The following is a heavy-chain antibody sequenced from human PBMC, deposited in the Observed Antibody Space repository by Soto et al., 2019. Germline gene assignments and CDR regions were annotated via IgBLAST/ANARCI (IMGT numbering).Heavy chain of an antibody. D-gene: IGHD3-16*01. Sequence: GGSLRLSCAASGFTFSSYWMHWVRQAPGKGLVWVSRIDSAGTSTYYADSVQGRFTISRDNAKNTLYLQMNSLRAEDTALYYCARGPFYVDVWGQGTAVTVSS. CDR3: ARGPFYVDV. V-gene: IGHV3-74*01. J-gene: IGHJ6*02. CDR1: GFTFSSYW. CDR2: IDSAGTST.